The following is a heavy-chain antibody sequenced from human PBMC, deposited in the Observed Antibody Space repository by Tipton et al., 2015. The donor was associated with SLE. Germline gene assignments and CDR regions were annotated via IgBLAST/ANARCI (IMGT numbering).Heavy chain of an antibody. CDR1: GFTFSSYA. J-gene: IGHJ6*02. Sequence: SLRLSCAASGFTFSSYAMHWVRQAPGKGLEWVAVISYDGSNKYYADSVKGRFTISRDNAKNSLYLQMNSLRAEDTAVYYCASFPPGLGLGGMDVWGQGTTVTVSS. D-gene: IGHD3-16*01. V-gene: IGHV3-30-3*01. CDR3: ASFPPGLGLGGMDV. CDR2: ISYDGSNK.